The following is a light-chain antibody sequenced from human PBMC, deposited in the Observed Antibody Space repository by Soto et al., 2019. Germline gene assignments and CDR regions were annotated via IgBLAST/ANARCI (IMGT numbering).Light chain of an antibody. CDR1: QSVSRY. J-gene: IGKJ1*01. Sequence: EIVLTQSPATLSLSPGERATLSCRASQSVSRYLAWYQQKPGQAPRLLIYDASNRATGIPARFSGSGSGTDFTLTTSSLEPEDFAVYYCQQRSNWWTFGQGTKVDIK. V-gene: IGKV3-11*01. CDR3: QQRSNWWT. CDR2: DAS.